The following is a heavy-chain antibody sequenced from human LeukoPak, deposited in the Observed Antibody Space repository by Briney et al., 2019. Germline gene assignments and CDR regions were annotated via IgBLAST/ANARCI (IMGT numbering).Heavy chain of an antibody. CDR3: ARGGPYYDSSRANDLNY. J-gene: IGHJ4*02. V-gene: IGHV1-2*04. CDR2: INPNSGGT. CDR1: GYTFTDYY. Sequence: GVSVKVSCKASGYTFTDYYMQWVRQAPGQGLEWMGWINPNSGGTHYVQRFQGWVTMTRDTSISTAYMELSRLTSDDTAVYYCARGGPYYDSSRANDLNYWGQGTLVTVSS. D-gene: IGHD3-22*01.